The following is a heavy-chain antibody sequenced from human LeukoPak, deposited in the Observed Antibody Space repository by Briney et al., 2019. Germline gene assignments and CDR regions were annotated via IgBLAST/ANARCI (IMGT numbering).Heavy chain of an antibody. J-gene: IGHJ5*02. CDR3: AKDGVVVAATRFNWFDP. V-gene: IGHV3-30*18. CDR2: ISYDGSNK. CDR1: GFTFSSYG. Sequence: GGSLRLSCAASGFTFSSYGMHWVRQAPGKGLEWVAVISYDGSNKYYADSGKGRFTISRDNSKNTLYLQMNSLRAEDTAVYYCAKDGVVVAATRFNWFDPWGQGTLVTVSS. D-gene: IGHD2-15*01.